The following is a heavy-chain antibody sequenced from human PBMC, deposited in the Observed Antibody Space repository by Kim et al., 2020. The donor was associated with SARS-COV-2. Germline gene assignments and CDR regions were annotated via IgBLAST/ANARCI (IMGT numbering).Heavy chain of an antibody. Sequence: ASVKVSCKASGYTFTSYDINWVRQATGQGLEWMGWINPDSGNTGYAQKFQGRVTMTRNTSISTAYMELSSLRSEDTAVYYCARGHLKSIVVVIAPRPYYYYMDVWGKGTTVTVSS. CDR2: INPDSGNT. CDR1: GYTFTSYD. D-gene: IGHD2-21*01. CDR3: ARGHLKSIVVVIAPRPYYYYMDV. V-gene: IGHV1-8*01. J-gene: IGHJ6*03.